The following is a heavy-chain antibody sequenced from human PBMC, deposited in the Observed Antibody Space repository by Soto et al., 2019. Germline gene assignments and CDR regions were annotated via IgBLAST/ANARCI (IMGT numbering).Heavy chain of an antibody. V-gene: IGHV1-18*01. CDR2: ISAYNGNT. Sequence: QVQLVQSGAEVKKPGASVKVSCKASGYTFTSYGISWVRQAPGQGLEWMGWISAYNGNTNYAQKLQGRVTMTTDTSXXTAYMELRSLRSDDTAGYYCARAPQGVYSYGYWGYWGQGTLVTVSS. D-gene: IGHD5-18*01. J-gene: IGHJ4*02. CDR3: ARAPQGVYSYGYWGY. CDR1: GYTFTSYG.